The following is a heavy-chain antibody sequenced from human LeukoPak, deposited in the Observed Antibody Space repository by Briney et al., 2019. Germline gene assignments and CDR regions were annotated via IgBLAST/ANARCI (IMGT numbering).Heavy chain of an antibody. Sequence: PGRSLRPSCAASGFTFSSYAMHWVRQAPGTGLEWVAVISYDGSNKYYADSVKGRFTISRDNSKNTLYLQMNSLRAEDTAVYYCARGVDTAMSLDPWGQGTLVTVSS. V-gene: IGHV3-30*04. J-gene: IGHJ5*02. CDR3: ARGVDTAMSLDP. D-gene: IGHD5-18*01. CDR2: ISYDGSNK. CDR1: GFTFSSYA.